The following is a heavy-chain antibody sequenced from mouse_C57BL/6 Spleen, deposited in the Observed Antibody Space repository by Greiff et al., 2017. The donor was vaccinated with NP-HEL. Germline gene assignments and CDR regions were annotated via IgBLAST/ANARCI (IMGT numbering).Heavy chain of an antibody. Sequence: EVQGVESGGGLVQPGGSLKLSCAASGFTFSDYYMYWVRQTPEKRLEWVAYISNGGGSTYYPDTVKGRFTISRDNAKNTLYLQMSRLKSEDTAMYYCARLGLRYFDVWGTGTTVTVSS. J-gene: IGHJ1*03. D-gene: IGHD6-2*01. CDR1: GFTFSDYY. CDR3: ARLGLRYFDV. CDR2: ISNGGGST. V-gene: IGHV5-12*01.